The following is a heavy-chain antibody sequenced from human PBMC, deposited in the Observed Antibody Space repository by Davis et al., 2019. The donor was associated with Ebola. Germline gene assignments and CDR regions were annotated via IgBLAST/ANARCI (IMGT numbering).Heavy chain of an antibody. V-gene: IGHV3-9*01. CDR3: ASGVGEVGVFDI. J-gene: IGHJ3*02. D-gene: IGHD1-26*01. CDR1: GFTFDDYA. CDR2: ITWNSVNI. Sequence: PGGSLRLSCAASGFTFDDYAMHWVRQPPGKGLEWVSGITWNSVNIGYADSVRGRFTISRDNAKNSLYLQMNSLRAEDTAVYYCASGVGEVGVFDIWGQGTMVTVSS.